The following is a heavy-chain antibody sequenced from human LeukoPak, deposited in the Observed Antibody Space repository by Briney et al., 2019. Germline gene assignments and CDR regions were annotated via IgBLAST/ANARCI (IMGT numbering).Heavy chain of an antibody. V-gene: IGHV5-51*01. D-gene: IGHD6-19*01. CDR2: IYPADSDI. Sequence: GESLKICRKGSGYSINNYWIGWVRQMPGKGLEWMGIIYPADSDIRYSPSFQGQVTISADKSISTAYLQWSSLKASDTAMYYCARSSGSGWYEYWGQGTLVTVSS. CDR3: ARSSGSGWYEY. CDR1: GYSINNYW. J-gene: IGHJ4*02.